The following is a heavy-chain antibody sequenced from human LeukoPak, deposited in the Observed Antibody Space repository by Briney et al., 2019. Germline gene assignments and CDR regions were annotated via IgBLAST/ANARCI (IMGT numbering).Heavy chain of an antibody. J-gene: IGHJ4*02. D-gene: IGHD6-25*01. V-gene: IGHV5-51*01. CDR1: GYRFPSYW. CDR2: IYPGDSDT. Sequence: GESLKISCKGSGYRFPSYWIGWVRQMPGKGPEWMGIIYPGDSDTRYSPSFQGQVTISADKSISTAYLQWSSLKASDTAMYYCARLFSDYLSSFDYWGQGTLVTVSS. CDR3: ARLFSDYLSSFDY.